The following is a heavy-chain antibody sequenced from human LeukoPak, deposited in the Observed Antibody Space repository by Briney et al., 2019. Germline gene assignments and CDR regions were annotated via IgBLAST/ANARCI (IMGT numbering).Heavy chain of an antibody. Sequence: GASVKASCKASGYTFTSYDINWVRQATGQGLEWMGWMNPNSGNTGYAQKFQGRVTITRNTSISTAYMELSSLRSEDTAVYYCARGRYSSSSFDYWGQGTLVTVSS. CDR3: ARGRYSSSSFDY. D-gene: IGHD6-6*01. J-gene: IGHJ4*02. CDR1: GYTFTSYD. CDR2: MNPNSGNT. V-gene: IGHV1-8*03.